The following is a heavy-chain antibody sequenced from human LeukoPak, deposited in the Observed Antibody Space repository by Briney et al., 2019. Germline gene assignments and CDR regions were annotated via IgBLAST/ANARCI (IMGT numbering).Heavy chain of an antibody. J-gene: IGHJ5*02. CDR2: IYYSGST. CDR1: GGSISSYY. CDR3: ARDRPTTVTAGWFDP. D-gene: IGHD4-17*01. Sequence: SETLSLTCTVSGGSISSYYWSWIRQPAGKGLEWIGSIYYSGSTYYNPSLKSRVTISVDTSKNQFSLKLSSVTAADTAVYYCARDRPTTVTAGWFDPWGQGTLVTVSS. V-gene: IGHV4-4*07.